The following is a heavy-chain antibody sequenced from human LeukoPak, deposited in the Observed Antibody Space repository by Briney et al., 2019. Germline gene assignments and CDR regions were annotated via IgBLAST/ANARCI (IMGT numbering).Heavy chain of an antibody. Sequence: ASVKVSCKASGYTFTSYGISWVRQAPGQGLEWMGWISAYNGNTNYALKLQGRVTMTTDTSTSTAYMELRSLRSDDTAVYYCARDRKQLVRSYYYYYYMDVWGKGTTVTVSS. CDR2: ISAYNGNT. V-gene: IGHV1-18*01. J-gene: IGHJ6*03. CDR1: GYTFTSYG. CDR3: ARDRKQLVRSYYYYYYMDV. D-gene: IGHD6-6*01.